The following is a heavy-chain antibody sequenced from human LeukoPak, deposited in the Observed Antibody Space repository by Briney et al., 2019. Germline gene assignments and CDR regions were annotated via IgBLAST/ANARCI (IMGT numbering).Heavy chain of an antibody. V-gene: IGHV4-30-2*01. CDR3: ARGSDYYGMDV. Sequence: PSETLSLTCAVFGGSISSGGYSWSWIRQPPGKGLEWIGYIYHSGSTYYNPSLKSRVTISVDRSKNQFSLKLSSVTAADTAVYYCARGSDYYGMDVWGQGTTVTVSS. CDR2: IYHSGST. J-gene: IGHJ6*02. CDR1: GGSISSGGYS.